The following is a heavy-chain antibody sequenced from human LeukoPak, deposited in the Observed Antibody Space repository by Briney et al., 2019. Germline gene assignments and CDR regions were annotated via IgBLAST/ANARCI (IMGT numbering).Heavy chain of an antibody. CDR1: AYSINSDYS. CDR3: ARVRQKGTNWFDP. CDR2: ISLTGAT. V-gene: IGHV4-38-2*02. Sequence: SETLSLTCTVSAYSINSDYSWGGIRQPPGKGLEWIGNISLTGATYYKPSLKGRVTISADTSKSHSSMRLSSVTAADSAVYFWARVRQKGTNWFDPWGQGTLVTVSS. J-gene: IGHJ5*02.